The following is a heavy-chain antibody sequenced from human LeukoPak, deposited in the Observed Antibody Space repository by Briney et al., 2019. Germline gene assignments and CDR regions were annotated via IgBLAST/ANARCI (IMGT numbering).Heavy chain of an antibody. J-gene: IGHJ5*02. CDR2: IRYDGKII. Sequence: PGGSLRLTCTASGFSFSNYGMQWVRQAPDKGLEWLAFIRYDGKIIYYADSVKGRFTISRDNLKNTLYLQMNSLTTEDSGLYYCAKGAGGFSYYNWFDPWGQGTLVTVSS. CDR1: GFSFSNYG. V-gene: IGHV3-30*02. D-gene: IGHD5-18*01. CDR3: AKGAGGFSYYNWFDP.